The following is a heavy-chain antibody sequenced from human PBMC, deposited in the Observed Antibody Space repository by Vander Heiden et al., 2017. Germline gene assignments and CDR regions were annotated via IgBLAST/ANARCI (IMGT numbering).Heavy chain of an antibody. Sequence: QLQLQESGPGLLSPSENLSLTCTVSRGSISSSTYYWGWIRQPPGKGLEWIGSIYYSGSTYYNPSLKSRVTISVDTSKNKFSLKLSSVTAADTAVYYCARHVYDFWSGLKNWFDPWCQGTLVTVSS. D-gene: IGHD3-3*01. CDR1: RGSISSSTYY. CDR2: IYYSGST. CDR3: ARHVYDFWSGLKNWFDP. J-gene: IGHJ5*02. V-gene: IGHV4-39*01.